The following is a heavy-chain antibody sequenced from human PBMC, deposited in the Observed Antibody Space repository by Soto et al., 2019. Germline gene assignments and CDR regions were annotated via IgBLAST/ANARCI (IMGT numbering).Heavy chain of an antibody. CDR2: IWSDGKKE. D-gene: IGHD6-19*01. J-gene: IGHJ6*02. V-gene: IGHV3-33*01. CDR1: GFPFWHYG. Sequence: QVQLVESGGGVVQPGRSLRLSCVGSGFPFWHYGMHWVRQAPGKGLEWVAVIWSDGKKESYADFVKGRFAISRDNFKDAWDLRMNTLRAEYTAVYYCARDRDGGWFHIDVWGQGTTVTVSS. CDR3: ARDRDGGWFHIDV.